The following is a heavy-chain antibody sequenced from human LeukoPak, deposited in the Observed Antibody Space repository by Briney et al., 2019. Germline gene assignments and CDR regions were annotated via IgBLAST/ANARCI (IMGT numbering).Heavy chain of an antibody. Sequence: GGSLRLSCAASGFIFTDYWMHWVRQGPGKELVWVARISGDGRATTYADSVKGRFTISRDNAMSTAFLQMKSLRAEDTGIYYCARGFLQLTPYYFDYWGQGALVTVSS. V-gene: IGHV3-74*01. D-gene: IGHD1-1*01. CDR3: ARGFLQLTPYYFDY. J-gene: IGHJ4*02. CDR1: GFIFTDYW. CDR2: ISGDGRAT.